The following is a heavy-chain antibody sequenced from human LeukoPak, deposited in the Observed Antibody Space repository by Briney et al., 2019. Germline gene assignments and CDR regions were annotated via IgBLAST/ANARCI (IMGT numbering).Heavy chain of an antibody. Sequence: SETLSLTCAVYGGSFSGYYWSWIRQPPGKGLEWIGEINHGGSTNYNPSLKSRVTISVDTSKNQFSLKLSSVTAADTAVYYCASGREYQPRRGWFDPWGQGTLVTVSS. CDR2: INHGGST. D-gene: IGHD2-2*01. J-gene: IGHJ5*02. CDR3: ASGREYQPRRGWFDP. V-gene: IGHV4-34*01. CDR1: GGSFSGYY.